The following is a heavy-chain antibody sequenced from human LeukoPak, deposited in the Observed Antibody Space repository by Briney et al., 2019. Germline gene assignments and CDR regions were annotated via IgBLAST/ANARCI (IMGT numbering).Heavy chain of an antibody. V-gene: IGHV3-21*01. CDR3: AREGSGYYSKSPDY. CDR1: GFTFSSYS. J-gene: IGHJ4*02. CDR2: ISSSSSYI. D-gene: IGHD3-22*01. Sequence: GGSLRLSCAASGFTFSSYSMNWVRQAPGKGLEWVSSISSSSSYIYYADSVKGRFTISRDNAKNSLYLQMNSLRAEGTAVYYCAREGSGYYSKSPDYWGQGTLVTVSS.